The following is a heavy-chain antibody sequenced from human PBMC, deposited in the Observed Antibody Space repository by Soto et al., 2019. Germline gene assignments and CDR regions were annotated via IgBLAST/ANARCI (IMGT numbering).Heavy chain of an antibody. CDR1: GFTFSSYA. Sequence: GGSLRLSCAASGFTFSSYAMSWVRQAPGKGLEWVSAISGSGGSTYYADSVKGRFTISRDNSKKPLYLQMNSLRAEDTAVYYCAKALGGNPSDYWGQGTLVTVSS. CDR3: AKALGGNPSDY. J-gene: IGHJ4*02. V-gene: IGHV3-23*01. D-gene: IGHD2-15*01. CDR2: ISGSGGST.